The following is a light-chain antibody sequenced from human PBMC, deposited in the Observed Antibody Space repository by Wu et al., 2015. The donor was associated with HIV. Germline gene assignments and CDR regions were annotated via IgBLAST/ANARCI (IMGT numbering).Light chain of an antibody. V-gene: IGKV1-39*01. CDR1: QSISSY. J-gene: IGKJ1*01. CDR3: QKYNTAPWT. Sequence: DIQMTQSPSSLSASVGDRVTITCRASQSISSYLNWYQQKPGKAPKPLIYAASSLQSGVPSRFSGSGSGTDFTLTINSLQPEDFATYYCQKYNTAPWTFGQGTKVEMK. CDR2: AAS.